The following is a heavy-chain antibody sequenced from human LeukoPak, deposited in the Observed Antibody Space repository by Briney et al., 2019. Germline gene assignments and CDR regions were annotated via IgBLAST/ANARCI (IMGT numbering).Heavy chain of an antibody. D-gene: IGHD2-2*02. Sequence: GASVKVSCKASGYTFTSYGITWVRQAPGQGLEWMGWISAYNGNTNYAQKLQGRVTMTTDTSTSTAYMELRSLRSDDTAVYYCATDWQHKASAIYYFEFWGQGTLVTVSS. CDR2: ISAYNGNT. V-gene: IGHV1-18*01. CDR1: GYTFTSYG. CDR3: ATDWQHKASAIYYFEF. J-gene: IGHJ4*02.